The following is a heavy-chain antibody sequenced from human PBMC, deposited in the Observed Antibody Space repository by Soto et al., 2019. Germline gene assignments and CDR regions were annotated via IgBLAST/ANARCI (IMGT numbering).Heavy chain of an antibody. CDR2: IKSKTDGGTT. V-gene: IGHV3-15*07. Sequence: EVQLVESGGGLVKPGGSLRLSCAASGFTFSHTWMNWVRQAPGKGLEWVGQIKSKTDGGTTDYAAPVKGRFIISIDDSKTTLYLQMNSLKTEDTAVYYCVTEIIVATIGTGDYWGQGTLVTVSS. J-gene: IGHJ4*01. D-gene: IGHD5-12*01. CDR3: VTEIIVATIGTGDY. CDR1: GFTFSHTW.